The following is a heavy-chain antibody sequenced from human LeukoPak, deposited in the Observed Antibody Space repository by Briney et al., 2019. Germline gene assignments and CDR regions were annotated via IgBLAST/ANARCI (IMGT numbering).Heavy chain of an antibody. D-gene: IGHD3-10*01. CDR1: GGSISSYY. CDR3: ARVNTLIRGIGWFDP. V-gene: IGHV4-4*07. CDR2: IYTSGST. J-gene: IGHJ5*02. Sequence: SEALSLTCTVSGGSISSYYWSWIRQPAGKGLEWIGRIYTSGSTNYNPSLKSRVTMSVDTSKNQFSLKLSSVTAADTAVYYCARVNTLIRGIGWFDPWGQGILVTVSS.